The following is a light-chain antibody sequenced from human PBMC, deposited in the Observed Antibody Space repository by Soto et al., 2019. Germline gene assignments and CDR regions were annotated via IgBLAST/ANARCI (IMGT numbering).Light chain of an antibody. CDR3: QQLNSYPIT. CDR1: QSISSY. Sequence: DIQMTQSPSSLSASVRDRVTITCRASQSISSYLNWYQQKPGKAPKLLIYAASSLQSGVPSRFSGSGSGTDFTLTISSLQSEDFATYYCQQLNSYPITFGQGTRLEI. J-gene: IGKJ5*01. V-gene: IGKV1-39*01. CDR2: AAS.